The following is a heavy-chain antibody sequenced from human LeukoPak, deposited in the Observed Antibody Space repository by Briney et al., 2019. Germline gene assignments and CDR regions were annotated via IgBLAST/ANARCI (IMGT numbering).Heavy chain of an antibody. V-gene: IGHV4-61*01. CDR1: GGSVTSGSYY. D-gene: IGHD6-13*01. CDR3: AREIGAAWVDY. CDR2: IFYSGST. J-gene: IGHJ4*02. Sequence: SETLSLTCTVSGGSVTSGSYYWSWIRQPPGKGLQWIGNIFYSGSTNSNASLKSRVTISVDTSENQFSLKLSSVTAADTAVYYCAREIGAAWVDYWGQGTLVTVSS.